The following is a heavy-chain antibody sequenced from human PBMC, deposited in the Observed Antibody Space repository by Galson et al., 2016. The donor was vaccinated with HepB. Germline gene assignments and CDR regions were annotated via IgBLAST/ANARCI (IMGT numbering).Heavy chain of an antibody. CDR2: ISYDGSAE. CDR3: AKDLWINKWTNYFDY. V-gene: IGHV3-30*18. Sequence: SLRLSCAASGFTLTNYGMHWVRQAPGKGLEWVATISYDGSAEYYADSVKGRFTISRDNSENTMYLQMSSLRTEDTAVYYCAKDLWINKWTNYFDYWGQGTLVTVSS. D-gene: IGHD2-21*01. CDR1: GFTLTNYG. J-gene: IGHJ4*02.